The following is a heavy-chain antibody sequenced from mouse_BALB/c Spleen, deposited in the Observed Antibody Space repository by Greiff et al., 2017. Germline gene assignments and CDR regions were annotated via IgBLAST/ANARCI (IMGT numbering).Heavy chain of an antibody. J-gene: IGHJ3*01. CDR3: TRGDYGSQAWFAY. Sequence: QVQLQQPGAELVKPGASVKLSCKASGYTFTSYYMYWVKQRPGQGLEWIGGINPSNGGTNFNEKFKSKATLTVDKSSSTAYMQLSSLTSEDSAVYYCTRGDYGSQAWFAYWGQGTLVTVSA. CDR1: GYTFTSYY. CDR2: INPSNGGT. D-gene: IGHD1-1*01. V-gene: IGHV1S81*02.